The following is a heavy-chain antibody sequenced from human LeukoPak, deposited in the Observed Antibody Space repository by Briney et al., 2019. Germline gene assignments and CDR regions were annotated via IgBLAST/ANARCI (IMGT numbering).Heavy chain of an antibody. D-gene: IGHD3-3*01. CDR1: GYTFTSYG. Sequence: ASVKVSCKASGYTFTSYGISWVRQAPGQGLEWMGWISAYNGNTNYAQKLQGRVTMTTDTSTSTAYMELRSLRSDDTAVYYCARALYYDFWSCYYGAYYYYMDVWGKGTTVTVSS. CDR3: ARALYYDFWSCYYGAYYYYMDV. CDR2: ISAYNGNT. V-gene: IGHV1-18*01. J-gene: IGHJ6*03.